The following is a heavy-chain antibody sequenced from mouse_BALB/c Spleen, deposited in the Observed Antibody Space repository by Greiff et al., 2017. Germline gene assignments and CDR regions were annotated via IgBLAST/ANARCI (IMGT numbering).Heavy chain of an antibody. Sequence: VQLVESGPGLVAPSQSLSITCTVSGFSLTSYGVHWVRQPPGKGLEWLGVIWAGGSTNYNSALMSRLSISKDNSKSQVFLKMNSLQTDDTAMYYCARRNYGSNAMDYWGQGTSVTVSS. CDR3: ARRNYGSNAMDY. CDR1: GFSLTSYG. D-gene: IGHD1-1*01. V-gene: IGHV2-9*02. J-gene: IGHJ4*01. CDR2: IWAGGST.